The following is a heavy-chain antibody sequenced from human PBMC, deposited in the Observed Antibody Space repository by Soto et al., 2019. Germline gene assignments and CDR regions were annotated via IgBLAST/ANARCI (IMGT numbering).Heavy chain of an antibody. V-gene: IGHV1-3*01. J-gene: IGHJ3*02. CDR2: INAGNGNT. CDR1: GYTFTSYA. CDR3: ARDVGTTVVTPVIAAFDI. D-gene: IGHD4-17*01. Sequence: QVQLVQSGAEVKKPGASVKVSCKASGYTFTSYAMHWVRQAPGQRLEWMGWINAGNGNTKYSQKFQGRVTMTRDTSTSTVYMELSSLRSEDTAVYYCARDVGTTVVTPVIAAFDIWGQGTMVTVSS.